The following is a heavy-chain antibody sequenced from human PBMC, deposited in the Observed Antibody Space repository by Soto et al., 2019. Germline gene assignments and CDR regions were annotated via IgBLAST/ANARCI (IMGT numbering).Heavy chain of an antibody. D-gene: IGHD6-19*01. J-gene: IGHJ4*02. CDR2: IIPPFGTA. CDR3: ARPKGSYSSGYYYFDY. V-gene: IGHV1-69*01. CDR1: GGTFSTYA. Sequence: QVQLVQSGAEVKQPGSSVKVSCKTSGGTFSTYAIYWVRQAPGQGLEWMGAIIPPFGTADYAQKLQGRVTITADESTSTAYMELSSLRSEDTAVYYCARPKGSYSSGYYYFDYWGQGTLVTVSS.